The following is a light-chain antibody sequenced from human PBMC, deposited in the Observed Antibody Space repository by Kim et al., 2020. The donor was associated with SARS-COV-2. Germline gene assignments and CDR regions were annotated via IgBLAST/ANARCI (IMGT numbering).Light chain of an antibody. J-gene: IGKJ5*01. CDR2: GAS. CDR3: QQYNDWPPIT. Sequence: SPGERVTLSCRASQSVSNYLAVYQQTTARPPRLLIYGASTRATGIPARFSGSGSGTEFTLTISSLQSEDFAVYYCQQYNDWPPITFGQGTRLEIK. CDR1: QSVSNY. V-gene: IGKV3-15*01.